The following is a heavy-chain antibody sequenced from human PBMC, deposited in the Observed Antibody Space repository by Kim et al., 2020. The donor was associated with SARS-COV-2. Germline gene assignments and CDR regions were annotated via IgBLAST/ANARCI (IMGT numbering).Heavy chain of an antibody. J-gene: IGHJ4*02. V-gene: IGHV3-48*02. CDR2: I. D-gene: IGHD6-19*01. CDR3: ARRDSGWFHF. Sequence: IHDADSVKGSLTISRDNDKDSIYLQMSNLRDEDTAVYYCARRDSGWFHFWGQGTLVTVSS.